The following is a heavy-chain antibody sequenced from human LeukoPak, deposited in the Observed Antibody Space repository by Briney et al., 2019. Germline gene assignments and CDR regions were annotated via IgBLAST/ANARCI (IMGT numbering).Heavy chain of an antibody. CDR3: AREGQCSGGSCYGFPFQH. V-gene: IGHV3-53*01. CDR2: IYSGGST. D-gene: IGHD2-15*01. J-gene: IGHJ1*01. Sequence: GGSLRLSCAASGFTVSSNYMSWVRQAPGKGLEWVSVIYSGGSTYYADSVKGRFTISRDNSKNTPYLQMNSLRAEDTAVYYCAREGQCSGGSCYGFPFQHWGQGTLVTVSS. CDR1: GFTVSSNY.